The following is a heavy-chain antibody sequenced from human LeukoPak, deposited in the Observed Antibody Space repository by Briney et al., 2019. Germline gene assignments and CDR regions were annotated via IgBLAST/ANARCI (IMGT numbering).Heavy chain of an antibody. CDR2: IYPGDSDI. J-gene: IGHJ4*02. D-gene: IGHD2-2*01. CDR1: GYSFTTYW. CDR3: ARRQGCSSTRCPPDY. Sequence: GESLKISCRGSGYSFTTYWIGWVRQMPGKGLEWMGIIYPGDSDIRCTPSFQGQVTLSADKSINPANLQWSSLKASDTAMYYCARRQGCSSTRCPPDYWGQGTLVTVSP. V-gene: IGHV5-51*01.